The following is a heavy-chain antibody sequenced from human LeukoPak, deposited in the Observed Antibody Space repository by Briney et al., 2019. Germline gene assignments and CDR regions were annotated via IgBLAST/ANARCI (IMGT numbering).Heavy chain of an antibody. D-gene: IGHD4-17*01. V-gene: IGHV4-59*12. CDR2: IYHSGST. CDR3: ARYGDYVHDAFDI. J-gene: IGHJ3*02. CDR1: GGSISTYY. Sequence: SETLSLTCTVSGGSISTYYWSWIRQPPGKGLEWIGYIYHSGSTYYNPSLKSRVTISVDRSKNQFSLKLSSVTAADTAVYYCARYGDYVHDAFDIWGQGTMVTVSS.